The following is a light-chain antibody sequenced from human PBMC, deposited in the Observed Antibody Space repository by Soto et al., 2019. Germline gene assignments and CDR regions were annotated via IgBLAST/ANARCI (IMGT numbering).Light chain of an antibody. Sequence: EIVLRQSPATLSMSPGERATLSCRASQNIDNFLVWYQQKPGQAPRLLIYDASKRATGIPARFSGSGSGTDFTLTISSLEPEDFALYYCQQYGNSPLAFGPGTKVDIK. CDR2: DAS. CDR3: QQYGNSPLA. J-gene: IGKJ3*01. V-gene: IGKV3-11*01. CDR1: QNIDNF.